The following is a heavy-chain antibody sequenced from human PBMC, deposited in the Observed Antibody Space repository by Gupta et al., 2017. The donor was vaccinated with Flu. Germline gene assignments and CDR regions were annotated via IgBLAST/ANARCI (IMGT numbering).Heavy chain of an antibody. CDR1: C. J-gene: IGHJ3*01. CDR3: ARQSAAGPKQRAFDV. V-gene: IGHV4-39*01. CDR2: ISHTGNP. Sequence: CWGCVRQPQGSGLEGIVSISHTGNPPYNPSRRGRVTISVDTSRSQVSLTVTSVTAADAAVYYCARQSAAGPKQRAFDVCGQGTKFPVSS. D-gene: IGHD6-25*01.